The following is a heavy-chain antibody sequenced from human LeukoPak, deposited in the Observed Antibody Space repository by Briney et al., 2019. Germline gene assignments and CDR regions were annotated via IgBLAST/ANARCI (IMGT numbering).Heavy chain of an antibody. J-gene: IGHJ4*02. CDR1: GGSFSGYY. Sequence: PSETLSLTCAVYGGSFSGYYWSWIRQPPGKGLEWIGEINHSGSTNYNPSLKSRVTISVDTSKNQFSLRLSSVTAADTAVYYCARSGGYGLGSYVVWGQGTLVTVSS. D-gene: IGHD3-10*01. CDR2: INHSGST. V-gene: IGHV4-34*01. CDR3: ARSGGYGLGSYVV.